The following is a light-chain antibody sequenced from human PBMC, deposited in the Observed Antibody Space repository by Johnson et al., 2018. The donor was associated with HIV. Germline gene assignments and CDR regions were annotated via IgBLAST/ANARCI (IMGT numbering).Light chain of an antibody. CDR1: NSNIGNNY. CDR3: GTWDSSMSAYV. CDR2: DND. J-gene: IGLJ1*01. V-gene: IGLV1-51*01. Sequence: QSVLTQPPSVSAAPGQKVTISCSGSNSNIGNNYVSWYQQLPGTAPKLLIYDNDKRPSGIPDRFSGSRSGTSATLGITGLQTGDEADYYCGTWDSSMSAYVFGTGTNVTV.